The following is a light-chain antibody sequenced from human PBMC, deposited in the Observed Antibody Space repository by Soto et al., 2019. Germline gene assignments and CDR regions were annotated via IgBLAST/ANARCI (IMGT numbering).Light chain of an antibody. CDR2: GXT. CDR1: HSVSIL. V-gene: IGKV3-15*01. J-gene: IGKJ1*01. Sequence: IVMTQSPATLSLSPGERATLSXRASHSVSILLSWYQQKPGXAPRXXXHGXTTRATGIPARLSGSGSGTEFTLTISSLQSEDFAGYYCQQYNKWPRTFGQGTKVDIK. CDR3: QQYNKWPRT.